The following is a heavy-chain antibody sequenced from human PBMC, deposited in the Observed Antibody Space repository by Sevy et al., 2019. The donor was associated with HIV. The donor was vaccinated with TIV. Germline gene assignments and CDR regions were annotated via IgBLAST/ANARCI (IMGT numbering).Heavy chain of an antibody. CDR1: GFTFDDYA. CDR3: AKDSYYDSSGYFDY. CDR2: ISWNSGSI. D-gene: IGHD3-22*01. V-gene: IGHV3-9*01. Sequence: GGSLRLSCAASGFTFDDYAIHWVRQAPGKGLEWVSGISWNSGSIGYADSVKGRFTISRDNAKNSLYLQMNSLRAEDTALYYCAKDSYYDSSGYFDYWGQGTLVTVSS. J-gene: IGHJ4*02.